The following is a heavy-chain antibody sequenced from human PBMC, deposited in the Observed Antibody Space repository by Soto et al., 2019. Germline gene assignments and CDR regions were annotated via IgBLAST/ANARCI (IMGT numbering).Heavy chain of an antibody. J-gene: IGHJ6*02. CDR3: ATTGGGYVYYGMDV. CDR2: INHSGST. V-gene: IGHV4-34*01. D-gene: IGHD3-16*01. CDR1: GVSFSGYY. Sequence: ETLSATCSVYGVSFSGYYWSWIRQPPGKGLEWIGEINHSGSTNYNPSLKSRVTISVDTSKNQFSLKLSSVTAADTAVYYCATTGGGYVYYGMDVWGQGTTVTVYS.